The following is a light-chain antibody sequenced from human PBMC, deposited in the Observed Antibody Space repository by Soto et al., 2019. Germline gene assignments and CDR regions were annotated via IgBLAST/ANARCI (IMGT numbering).Light chain of an antibody. J-gene: IGLJ3*02. Sequence: QAVVTQEPSLTVSPGGTVTLTCGSSTGAVTSGHYPYWFQQKPGQAPRTLIYDTSKKHSWTPARFSGSLLGGKAALTLSGAQPEDEAEYYCLLSYSGGRPWVFGGGTKLTVL. V-gene: IGLV7-46*01. CDR1: TGAVTSGHY. CDR2: DTS. CDR3: LLSYSGGRPWV.